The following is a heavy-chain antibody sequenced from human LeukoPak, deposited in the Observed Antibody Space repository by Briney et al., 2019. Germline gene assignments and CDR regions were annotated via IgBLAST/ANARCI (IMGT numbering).Heavy chain of an antibody. V-gene: IGHV4-34*01. Sequence: PSETLSLTCAVYGGSFSGYYWSWIRQPPGKGLEWIGEINHSGSTNYNPSLKSRVTISVDTSKNQFSLKLSSVTAADTAVYYCARSGVLRYFDWLLSADYYYYGMDVWGQGTTVTVSS. CDR3: ARSGVLRYFDWLLSADYYYYGMDV. CDR1: GGSFSGYY. CDR2: INHSGST. D-gene: IGHD3-9*01. J-gene: IGHJ6*02.